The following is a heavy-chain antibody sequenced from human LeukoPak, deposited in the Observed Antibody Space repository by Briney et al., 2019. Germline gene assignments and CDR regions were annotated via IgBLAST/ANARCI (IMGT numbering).Heavy chain of an antibody. D-gene: IGHD5-12*01. CDR1: GYTFTSYD. CDR3: ARGGYSGYDRYNWFDP. Sequence: ASVKVSCKASGYTFTSYDINWVRQATGQGLEWMGWMNPNSGNTGYAQKFQGRVTMTRNTSISTAYMELSSLGSEDTAVYYCARGGYSGYDRYNWFDPWGQGTLVTVSS. J-gene: IGHJ5*02. CDR2: MNPNSGNT. V-gene: IGHV1-8*01.